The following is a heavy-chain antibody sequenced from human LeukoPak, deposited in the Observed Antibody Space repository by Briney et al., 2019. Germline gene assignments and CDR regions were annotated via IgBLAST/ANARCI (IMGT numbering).Heavy chain of an antibody. CDR3: ARNIDYDYVWGC. D-gene: IGHD3-16*01. CDR2: IKQDGSEK. V-gene: IGHV3-7*01. CDR1: GFTFSSYW. J-gene: IGHJ4*02. Sequence: PGGSLRLSCVASGFTFSSYWMSWVRQAPGKGLEWVANIKQDGSEKYYVDSVKGRLTISRDNAKNSLYLQMNSLRDEDTAVYYCARNIDYDYVWGCWGQGTLVTVSS.